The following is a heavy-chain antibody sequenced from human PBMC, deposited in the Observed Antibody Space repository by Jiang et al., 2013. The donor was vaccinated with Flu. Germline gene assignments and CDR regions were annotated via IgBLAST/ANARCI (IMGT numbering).Heavy chain of an antibody. D-gene: IGHD3-3*01. CDR3: ARGGYDFWSGYHNAFDI. CDR2: ISAYNGNT. CDR1: GYTFTSYG. V-gene: IGHV1-18*01. J-gene: IGHJ3*02. Sequence: GAEVKKPGASVKVSCKASGYTFTSYGISWVRQAPGQGLEWMGWISAYNGNTNYAQKLQGRVTMTTDTSTSTAYMELRSLRSDDTAVYYCARGGYDFWSGYHNAFDIWGQGTMVTVSS.